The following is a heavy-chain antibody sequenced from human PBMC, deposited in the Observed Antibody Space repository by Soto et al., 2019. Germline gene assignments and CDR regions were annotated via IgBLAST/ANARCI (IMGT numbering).Heavy chain of an antibody. V-gene: IGHV2-70*01. CDR2: IDWDDDK. D-gene: IGHD3-3*01. CDR1: GFSLSTSGMC. Sequence: SGPKLVNPTQTLTLTCTFSGFSLSTSGMCVSWIRQPPGKALGWLALIDWDDDKYYSTSLKTRLTIAKDTTKNQVVVTLTNMYPVDTATYYGARIVRGVVWPSCYGMDVWGQGTTVTVSS. J-gene: IGHJ6*02. CDR3: ARIVRGVVWPSCYGMDV.